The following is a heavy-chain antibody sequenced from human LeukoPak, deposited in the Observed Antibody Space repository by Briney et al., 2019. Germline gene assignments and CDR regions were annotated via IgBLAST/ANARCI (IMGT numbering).Heavy chain of an antibody. D-gene: IGHD4-11*01. J-gene: IGHJ4*02. CDR1: GFTFSSYW. Sequence: GGSLRLSCAASGFTFSSYWMSWVRQAPGKGLEWVANIKQDGSEKYYVDSVKGRFTISRDNAKNSLYLQMNSLKTEDTAVYYCTSDYTPGYWGQGTLVTVSS. CDR3: TSDYTPGY. V-gene: IGHV3-7*03. CDR2: IKQDGSEK.